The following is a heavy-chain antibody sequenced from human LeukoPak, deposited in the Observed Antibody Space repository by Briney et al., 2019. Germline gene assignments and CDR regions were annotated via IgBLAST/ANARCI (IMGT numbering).Heavy chain of an antibody. CDR1: GFTFSSYA. Sequence: GGTLRLSCAASGFTFSSYAMHWVRQAPGKGLEWVAVISYDGSNKYYADSVKGRFTISRDNSKNTLYLQMNSLRAEDTAVYYCARGGYSGSYYVKSWGQGTLVTVSS. CDR2: ISYDGSNK. CDR3: ARGGYSGSYYVKS. V-gene: IGHV3-30-3*01. J-gene: IGHJ4*02. D-gene: IGHD1-26*01.